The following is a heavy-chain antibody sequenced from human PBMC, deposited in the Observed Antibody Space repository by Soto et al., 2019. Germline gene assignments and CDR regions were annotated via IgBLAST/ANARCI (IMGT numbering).Heavy chain of an antibody. V-gene: IGHV3-48*01. CDR1: GFTFSTHS. Sequence: EVQLVESGGGLVQPGGSLRLSCAASGFTFSTHSMNWVRQAPGKGLEWISYITSSDVTMYADSVKGRFTISRENSKNSLYLQMNSLRAEDTAVYFCVGEVAFQLIYWGQGTLVAVSS. J-gene: IGHJ4*02. D-gene: IGHD2-2*01. CDR3: VGEVAFQLIY. CDR2: ITSSDVTM.